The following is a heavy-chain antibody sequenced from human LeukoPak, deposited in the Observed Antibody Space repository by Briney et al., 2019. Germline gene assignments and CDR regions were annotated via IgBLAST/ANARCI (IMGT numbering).Heavy chain of an antibody. Sequence: GESLKISCKGSGYSFTSCWIGWVRQMPGKGLEWMGIIYPGDSDTRYSPSFQGQVTISADKSISTAYLQWSSLKASDTAMYYCASIAVAGTVAEYFQHWGQGTLVTVSS. V-gene: IGHV5-51*01. CDR2: IYPGDSDT. D-gene: IGHD6-19*01. CDR1: GYSFTSCW. CDR3: ASIAVAGTVAEYFQH. J-gene: IGHJ1*01.